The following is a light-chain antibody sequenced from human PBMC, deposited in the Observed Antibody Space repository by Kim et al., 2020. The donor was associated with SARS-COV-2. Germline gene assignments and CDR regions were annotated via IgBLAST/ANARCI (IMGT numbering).Light chain of an antibody. J-gene: IGLJ1*01. CDR1: SSDVGSYNH. V-gene: IGLV2-23*02. Sequence: GESITISCTGTSSDVGSYNHVSWYQQHPGKAHKLMIYEVSKRPSGVSNRFSGSKSGNTASLTISGIQAEDEADYYCCSYAADSTYVFGTGTKVTVL. CDR2: EVS. CDR3: CSYAADSTYV.